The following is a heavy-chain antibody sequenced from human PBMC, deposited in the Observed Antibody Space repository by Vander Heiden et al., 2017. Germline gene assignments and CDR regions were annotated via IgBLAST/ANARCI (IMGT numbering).Heavy chain of an antibody. V-gene: IGHV3-49*03. D-gene: IGHD5-18*01. J-gene: IGHJ4*02. CDR2: VRSKAYCGTT. Sequence: EVQLVESGGGLAQPGRSLRLSCTASGFTFGDSAMSWFRQAPGKGLEWVGFVRSKAYCGTTEYPAAVKGKFPISRDDSKSLAYLQMNSLKTEDTAVYYCTRDRGYSYGAIGYWGQGTLVTVSS. CDR3: TRDRGYSYGAIGY. CDR1: GFTFGDSA.